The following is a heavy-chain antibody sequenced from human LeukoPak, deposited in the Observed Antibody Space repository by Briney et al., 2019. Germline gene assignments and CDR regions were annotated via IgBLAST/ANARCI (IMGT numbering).Heavy chain of an antibody. Sequence: PSETLSLTCTVSGGSISSSSYYWGWIRQPPGKGLEWIGSIYYSGSTYYNPSLKSRVTISVDTSKNQFSLKLSSVTAADTAVYYCARLGYYYGSGSYYPSDYWGQGTLVTVSS. CDR1: GGSISSSSYY. V-gene: IGHV4-39*07. J-gene: IGHJ4*02. D-gene: IGHD3-10*01. CDR2: IYYSGST. CDR3: ARLGYYYGSGSYYPSDY.